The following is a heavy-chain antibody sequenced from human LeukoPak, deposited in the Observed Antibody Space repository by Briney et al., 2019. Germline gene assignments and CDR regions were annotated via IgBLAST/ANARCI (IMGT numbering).Heavy chain of an antibody. D-gene: IGHD2-2*01. Sequence: SVKVSCKASGGTFTIYAISWVRQAPGQGLEWMGGIIPIFGTANYAQKFQGRVTITADESTSTAYMELSSLRSEDTAVYYCARGIVVVPAAIRAFDIWGQGTMVTVSS. J-gene: IGHJ3*02. CDR2: IIPIFGTA. CDR3: ARGIVVVPAAIRAFDI. CDR1: GGTFTIYA. V-gene: IGHV1-69*13.